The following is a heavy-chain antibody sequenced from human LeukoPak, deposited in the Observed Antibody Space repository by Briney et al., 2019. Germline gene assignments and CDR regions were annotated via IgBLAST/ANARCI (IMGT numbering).Heavy chain of an antibody. J-gene: IGHJ6*03. CDR3: ARESNSRYYYYQFMDV. D-gene: IGHD2/OR15-2a*01. Sequence: GGSLRLSCAASGFTFSSYSINWVRQAPGKGLEWVSSISSSSIYIYYADSVKGRFTISRDNAKNSLYLQMNSLRAEDTAVYYCARESNSRYYYYQFMDVWGKGTTVAVSS. CDR2: ISSSSIYI. V-gene: IGHV3-21*01. CDR1: GFTFSSYS.